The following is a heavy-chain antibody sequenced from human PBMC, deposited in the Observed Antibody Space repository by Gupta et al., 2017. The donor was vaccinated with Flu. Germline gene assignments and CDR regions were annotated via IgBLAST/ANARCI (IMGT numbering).Heavy chain of an antibody. D-gene: IGHD1-1*01. J-gene: IGHJ4*02. CDR1: GGSVSRSISY. CDR2: MYCGGRA. V-gene: IGHV4-39*01. CDR3: ERVRNGNLFDY. Sequence: QLQLQESGPGLVKPSETLSLTCTVSGGSVSRSISYWGWVRQSPGKGPEWIGDMYCGGRANYNPSLGSRGTMSLDTSNNQFSLTLRSVTAADTAVYVCERVRNGNLFDYWGPGTRGTVSS.